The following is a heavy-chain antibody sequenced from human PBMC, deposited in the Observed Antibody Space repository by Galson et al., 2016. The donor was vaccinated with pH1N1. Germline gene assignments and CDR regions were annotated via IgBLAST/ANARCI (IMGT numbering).Heavy chain of an antibody. J-gene: IGHJ4*02. CDR2: ISSSGNTI. Sequence: SLRLSCAASGFTLSDYYMSWIRQAPGKGLEWLSYISSSGNTIYYADSVKGRFTISKDNARNSLYLQMNSLRAENTALYYCAGYCSGGSCSGSYYYFDTWGQGTLVTVSS. V-gene: IGHV3-11*01. D-gene: IGHD2-15*01. CDR1: GFTLSDYY. CDR3: AGYCSGGSCSGSYYYFDT.